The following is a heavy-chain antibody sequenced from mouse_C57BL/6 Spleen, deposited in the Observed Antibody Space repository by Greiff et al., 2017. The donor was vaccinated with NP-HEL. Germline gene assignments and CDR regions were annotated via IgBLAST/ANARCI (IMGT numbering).Heavy chain of an antibody. D-gene: IGHD1-1*01. CDR2: IYPGNSDT. J-gene: IGHJ2*01. Sequence: VQLQQSGTVLARPGASVKMSCKTSGYTFTSYWMHWVKQRPGQGLEWIGAIYPGNSDTSSNQKFKGKAKLTAVTSASTAYMELSSLTNEDSAVYYCTRSGITTVVADYWGKGTTLTVSS. CDR3: TRSGITTVVADY. V-gene: IGHV1-5*01. CDR1: GYTFTSYW.